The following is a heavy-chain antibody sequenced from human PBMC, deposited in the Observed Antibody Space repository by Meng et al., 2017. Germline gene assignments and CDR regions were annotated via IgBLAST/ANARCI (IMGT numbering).Heavy chain of an antibody. CDR1: GYTFTSYA. J-gene: IGHJ5*02. CDR2: INTNTGNP. CDR3: ARLVAGTFGQLFDP. D-gene: IGHD2-15*01. V-gene: IGHV7-4-1*02. Sequence: QGQLVQSGYELKKPGASVKVACKASGYTFTSYAMNWVRQAPGQGLEWMGWINTNTGNPTYAQGFTGRFVFSLDTSVSTAYLQISSLKAEDTAVYYCARLVAGTFGQLFDPWGQGTLVTVSS.